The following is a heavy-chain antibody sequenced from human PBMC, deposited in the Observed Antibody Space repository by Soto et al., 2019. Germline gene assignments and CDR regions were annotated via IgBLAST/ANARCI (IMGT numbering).Heavy chain of an antibody. D-gene: IGHD3-9*01. CDR3: ARSHVLRYFDWLFIFDY. CDR2: INHSGST. J-gene: IGHJ4*02. CDR1: GGSFSGYY. V-gene: IGHV4-34*01. Sequence: PSETLSLTCAVYGGSFSGYYWSWIRQPPGKGLEWIGEINHSGSTNYNPSLKSRVTISVDTSKNQFSLKLSSVTAADTAVYYCARSHVLRYFDWLFIFDYWGQGTLVTVSS.